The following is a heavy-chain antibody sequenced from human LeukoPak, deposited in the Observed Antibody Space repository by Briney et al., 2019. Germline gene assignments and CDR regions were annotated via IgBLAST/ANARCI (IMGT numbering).Heavy chain of an antibody. CDR3: ARGHGNYDILTGYSHFDY. D-gene: IGHD3-9*01. CDR2: INSDGSST. V-gene: IGHV3-74*01. Sequence: GGSLRLSCAASGFTFSSYWMHWVRQAPGKGLVWVSRINSDGSSTSYADSVKGRFTISRDNAKNTLYLQMNSLRAEDTAVYYCARGHGNYDILTGYSHFDYWGQGTLVTVSS. CDR1: GFTFSSYW. J-gene: IGHJ4*02.